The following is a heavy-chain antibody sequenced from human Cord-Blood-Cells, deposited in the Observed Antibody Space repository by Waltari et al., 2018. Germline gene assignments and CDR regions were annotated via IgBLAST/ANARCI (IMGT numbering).Heavy chain of an antibody. CDR3: AKDPDY. CDR2: ISWNSGSI. V-gene: IGHV3-9*01. J-gene: IGHJ4*02. Sequence: EVQLVESGGGLVQPGRSLRLACAASGFTFADYAMHWVRQAPGKGLEWASGISWNSGSIGYADSVKGRFTISRDNAKNSLYLQMNSLRAEDTALYYCAKDPDYWGQGTLVTVSS. CDR1: GFTFADYA.